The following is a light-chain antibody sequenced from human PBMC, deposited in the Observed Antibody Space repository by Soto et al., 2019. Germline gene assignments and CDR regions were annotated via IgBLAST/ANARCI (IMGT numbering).Light chain of an antibody. CDR1: SSDVGGYNY. CDR3: SSYTSSSTYV. CDR2: DVS. Sequence: QSVLTQPASVSGSPGQSITLSCTGNSSDVGGYNYVSWYQQHPGKAPKLMFYDVSNRPSGVSNRFSGSKSGNTAPLTISGLQAEDEADYYCSSYTSSSTYVFGTGTKVTVL. J-gene: IGLJ1*01. V-gene: IGLV2-14*01.